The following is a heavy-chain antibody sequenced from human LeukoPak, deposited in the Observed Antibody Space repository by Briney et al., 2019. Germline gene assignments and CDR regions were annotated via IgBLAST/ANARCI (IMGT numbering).Heavy chain of an antibody. CDR2: ISWNSGTI. Sequence: GRSLRLSCAASGFTFDDYAMHWVRQAPGKGLEWVSGISWNSGTIGYADSVKGRFTISRDNAKNSLYLQMNSLRAEDTAVYYCARGVNWGSDYFDYWGQGTLVTVSS. D-gene: IGHD7-27*01. J-gene: IGHJ4*02. CDR1: GFTFDDYA. CDR3: ARGVNWGSDYFDY. V-gene: IGHV3-9*01.